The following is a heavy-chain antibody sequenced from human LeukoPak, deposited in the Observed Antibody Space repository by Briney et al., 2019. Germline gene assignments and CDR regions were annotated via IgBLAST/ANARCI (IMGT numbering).Heavy chain of an antibody. Sequence: SETLSPTCAVYGGSFSGYYWSWIRQPPGKGLEWIGEINHSGSTNYNPSLKSRVTISVDTSKNQFSLKLSSVTAADTAVYYCARSPLVPATAIPGGVYWGQGTLVTVSS. V-gene: IGHV4-34*01. CDR1: GGSFSGYY. CDR3: ARSPLVPATAIPGGVY. CDR2: INHSGST. J-gene: IGHJ4*02. D-gene: IGHD2-2*02.